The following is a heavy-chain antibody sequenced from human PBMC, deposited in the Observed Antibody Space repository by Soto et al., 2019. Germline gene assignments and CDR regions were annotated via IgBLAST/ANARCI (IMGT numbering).Heavy chain of an antibody. Sequence: EVQLLESGGGLVQPGGSLRLSCAASGFTFSSYTMSWVRQGPGKGLEWVSGISSSGGSTVYADSVKGRFTSSRDNFKNTLYLQMNSLRAEDTAVYYCAKGGGDYWGQGTPVTVSS. V-gene: IGHV3-23*01. CDR3: AKGGGDY. CDR1: GFTFSSYT. D-gene: IGHD3-10*01. J-gene: IGHJ4*02. CDR2: ISSSGGST.